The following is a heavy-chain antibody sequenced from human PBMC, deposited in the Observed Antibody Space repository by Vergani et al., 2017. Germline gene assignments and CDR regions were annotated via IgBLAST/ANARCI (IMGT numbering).Heavy chain of an antibody. J-gene: IGHJ1*01. V-gene: IGHV1-18*01. CDR3: ARGPRGVAAPGTKYFQH. D-gene: IGHD6-13*01. Sequence: QAQLVQSGAEVKKPGASVKVSCKASGYTFTSYGISWVRQAPGQGLEWMGWISPYNSNTDYAQNFQGRVTMTTDTSTSTAYMELRSLKSDDTAVYYCARGPRGVAAPGTKYFQHWGQGTLVTVSS. CDR1: GYTFTSYG. CDR2: ISPYNSNT.